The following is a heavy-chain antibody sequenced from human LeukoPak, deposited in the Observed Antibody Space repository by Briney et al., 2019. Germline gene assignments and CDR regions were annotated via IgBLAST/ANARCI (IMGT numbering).Heavy chain of an antibody. V-gene: IGHV4-34*01. Sequence: PSETLSLTCAVYGGSFSGYYWSWIRQPPGKGLEWIGEINHSGSTNYNPSLKSRVTISVDTSKNQFSLKLSSVTAADTAVYYCARTSRRRSGSTPTRFYGMDVWGQGTTVTVSS. J-gene: IGHJ6*02. D-gene: IGHD3-10*01. CDR2: INHSGST. CDR1: GGSFSGYY. CDR3: ARTSRRRSGSTPTRFYGMDV.